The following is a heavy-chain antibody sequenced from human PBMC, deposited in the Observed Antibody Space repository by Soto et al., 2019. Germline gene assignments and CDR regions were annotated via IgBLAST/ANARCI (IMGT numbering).Heavy chain of an antibody. J-gene: IGHJ4*02. CDR1: GFTFSGGNW. Sequence: EVLVVESGGGLVQPGGSLRLSCAASGFTFSGGNWRKWVRQAPGRGLEGVATIREDGRETYYVDSVKGRFTISRDSAKNSLYLQMNSLGVEDTAVYYCASTRGYWGQGTLVTVSS. D-gene: IGHD3-3*01. CDR2: IREDGRET. V-gene: IGHV3-7*03. CDR3: ASTRGY.